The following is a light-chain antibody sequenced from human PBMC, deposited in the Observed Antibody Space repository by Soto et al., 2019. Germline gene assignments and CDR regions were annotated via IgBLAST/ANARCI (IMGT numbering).Light chain of an antibody. CDR3: QQRSNWPRFT. J-gene: IGKJ3*01. CDR1: QSVSSY. CDR2: DVS. V-gene: IGKV3-11*01. Sequence: EIVLTQSPATLSLSPGERATLSCRASQSVSSYLAWYQQKPGQAPRLLIYDVSNRATGIPAWFSSSGSGTDFSLTISSLEPEDFAVYYCQQRSNWPRFTFGPGTKVDIK.